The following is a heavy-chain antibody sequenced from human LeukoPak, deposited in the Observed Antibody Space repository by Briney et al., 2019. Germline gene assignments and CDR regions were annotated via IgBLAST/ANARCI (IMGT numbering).Heavy chain of an antibody. CDR2: ISSGSSYK. V-gene: IGHV3-21*01. CDR3: ARDTDGSLDY. J-gene: IGHJ4*02. CDR1: GFTFGDYS. Sequence: PGGSLRLSCAASGFTFGDYSMKWVRQAPGKGLEWVSSISSGSSYKYYADSLKGRFTISRDNAKKSLYLQMNSLRADDTAVYYCARDTDGSLDYWGQGILVTVAS. D-gene: IGHD1-26*01.